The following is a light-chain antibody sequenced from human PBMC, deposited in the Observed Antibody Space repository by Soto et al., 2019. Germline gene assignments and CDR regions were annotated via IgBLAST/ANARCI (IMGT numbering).Light chain of an antibody. CDR2: EVS. CDR3: RSHTSSWSRYV. V-gene: IGLV2-14*01. Sequence: QSALTQPPSVSGSPGQSITISCTGTSTNVGGYYYVSWYQQLPGKAPKLMIYEVSNRPSGVSNRFSGSKSGNTASLTITGLQAEDEADYYCRSHTSSWSRYVFGRGTKVTVL. CDR1: STNVGGYYY. J-gene: IGLJ1*01.